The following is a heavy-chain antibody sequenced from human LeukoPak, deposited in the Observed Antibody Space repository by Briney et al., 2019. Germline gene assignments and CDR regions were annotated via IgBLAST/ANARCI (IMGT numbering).Heavy chain of an antibody. J-gene: IGHJ4*02. Sequence: GGSLRLSCAASGFTFSSYEMNWVRQAPGKGLEWVSYISSSGSTIYYGDSVKGRFTISRDNAKNSLYLQMNSLRAEDTAVYYCARDGAVTNGRYFDYWGQGTLVTVSS. CDR1: GFTFSSYE. D-gene: IGHD4-17*01. V-gene: IGHV3-48*03. CDR2: ISSSGSTI. CDR3: ARDGAVTNGRYFDY.